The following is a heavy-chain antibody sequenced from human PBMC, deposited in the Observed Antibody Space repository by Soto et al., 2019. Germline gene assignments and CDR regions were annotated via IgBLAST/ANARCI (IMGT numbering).Heavy chain of an antibody. V-gene: IGHV4-31*03. J-gene: IGHJ4*02. Sequence: QVQLQESGPGLVKPSQTLSLTCTVSGGSISSGGYYWSWIRQHPGKGLEWIGYIYYSGSTYYNPSLKSRVTISVDTSKNQFSLKLSSVTAADTAVYYCAWATIVSFEGALPIDYWGQGTLVTVSS. CDR1: GGSISSGGYY. CDR3: AWATIVSFEGALPIDY. D-gene: IGHD5-12*01. CDR2: IYYSGST.